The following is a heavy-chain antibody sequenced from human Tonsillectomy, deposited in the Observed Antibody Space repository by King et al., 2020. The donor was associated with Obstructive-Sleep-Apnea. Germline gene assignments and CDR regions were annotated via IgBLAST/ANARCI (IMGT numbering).Heavy chain of an antibody. CDR1: GYSFTNYW. V-gene: IGHV5-51*01. CDR3: ASRIAVAGTPYYFYGMDV. CDR2: IYPYDSDT. Sequence: QLVQSGAEVKKPGESLKISCRGSGYSFTNYWIGWVRQMPGKGLEWLGIIYPYDSDTRYSPSFQGQVTISADKSISTAYLQWSSLKASDTAMYYCASRIAVAGTPYYFYGMDVWGQGTTVTVSS. D-gene: IGHD6-19*01. J-gene: IGHJ6*02.